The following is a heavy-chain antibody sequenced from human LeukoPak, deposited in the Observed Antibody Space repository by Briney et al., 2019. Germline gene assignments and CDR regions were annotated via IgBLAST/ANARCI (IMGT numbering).Heavy chain of an antibody. CDR2: INHRGST. J-gene: IGHJ4*01. V-gene: IGHV4-34*01. CDR1: GGSFSGYY. D-gene: IGHD6-19*01. Sequence: SETLSLTCAVYGGSFSGYYWSWIRQPPGKGLEWIGEINHRGSTSYNPSLKSRLTISKDVFKNQFSLKLTPVTVADTAVYFCARVKAVAGTLPHLLDYWGQGTLVTVSS. CDR3: ARVKAVAGTLPHLLDY.